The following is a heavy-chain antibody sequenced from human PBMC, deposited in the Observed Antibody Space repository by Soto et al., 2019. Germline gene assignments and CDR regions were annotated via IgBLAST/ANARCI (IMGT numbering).Heavy chain of an antibody. CDR2: ISSSSSST. D-gene: IGHD3-10*01. Sequence: QVQLVESGGGLVKPGGSLRLSCAASGFTFSDYYMSWIRQAPGKRLEWVSYISSSSSSTDYADSVKGRFTISRDNAKNSLYLQMNSLRVEDTAVYYCARDQGDVGNYGSGRGYAFDIWGQGTMVTVSS. J-gene: IGHJ3*02. CDR1: GFTFSDYY. CDR3: ARDQGDVGNYGSGRGYAFDI. V-gene: IGHV3-11*05.